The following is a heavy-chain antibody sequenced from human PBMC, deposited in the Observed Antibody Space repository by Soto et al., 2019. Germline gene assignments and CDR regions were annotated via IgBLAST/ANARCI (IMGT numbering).Heavy chain of an antibody. CDR1: GFTVSSNY. CDR3: ARDLGYCSSTSCPPYYMDV. CDR2: IYSGGST. J-gene: IGHJ6*03. Sequence: GSLRLSCAASGFTVSSNYMSWVRQAPGKGIEWVSVIYSGGSTYYADSVKGRFTISRHNSKNTLYLQMNSLRAEDTAVYFCARDLGYCSSTSCPPYYMDVWGKGTTVTVSS. V-gene: IGHV3-53*04. D-gene: IGHD2-2*01.